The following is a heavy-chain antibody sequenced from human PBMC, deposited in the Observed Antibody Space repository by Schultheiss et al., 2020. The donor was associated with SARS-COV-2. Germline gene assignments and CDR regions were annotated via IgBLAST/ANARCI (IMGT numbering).Heavy chain of an antibody. CDR3: ARGPYFDWLLID. J-gene: IGHJ4*02. Sequence: SETLSLTCAVYGGSFSGYYWSWIRQPPGKGLEWIGEINHSGSTNYNPSLKSRVTISVDTSKNQFSLKLSSVTAADTAVYYCARGPYFDWLLIDWGQGTLVTVSS. CDR1: GGSFSGYY. D-gene: IGHD3-9*01. CDR2: INHSGST. V-gene: IGHV4-34*01.